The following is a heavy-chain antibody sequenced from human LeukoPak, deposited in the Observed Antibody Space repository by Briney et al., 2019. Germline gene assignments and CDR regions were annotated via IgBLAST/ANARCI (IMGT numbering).Heavy chain of an antibody. CDR3: ARGGDIIGFGEPTYFDL. CDR1: GFTFSSYD. D-gene: IGHD3-10*01. Sequence: QPGGSLRLSCAASGFTFSSYDMHWVRQATGKGLEWVSAIGTAGDTYYPGSVKGRFTISRENAKNSLYLQMNGLRAGDTAVYYCARGGDIIGFGEPTYFDLWGRGTLVTVSS. J-gene: IGHJ2*01. V-gene: IGHV3-13*01. CDR2: IGTAGDT.